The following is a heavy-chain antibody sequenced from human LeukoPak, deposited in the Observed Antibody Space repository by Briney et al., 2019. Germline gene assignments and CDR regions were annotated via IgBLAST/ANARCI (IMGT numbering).Heavy chain of an antibody. CDR3: ASNIVVVPAARSGYGVSARDY. D-gene: IGHD2-2*01. V-gene: IGHV4-34*01. J-gene: IGHJ4*02. CDR2: INHSGST. CDR1: GGSFSGYY. Sequence: NSSETLSLTCAVYGGSFSGYYWSWIRQPPGKGLEWIGEINHSGSTNYNPSLKSRVTISVDTSKNQFSLKLSSVTAADTAVYYCASNIVVVPAARSGYGVSARDYWGQGTLVTVSS.